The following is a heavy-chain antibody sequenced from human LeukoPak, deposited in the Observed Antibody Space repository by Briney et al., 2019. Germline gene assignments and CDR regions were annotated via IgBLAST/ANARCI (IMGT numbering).Heavy chain of an antibody. J-gene: IGHJ4*02. CDR2: IIPIFGTA. CDR1: GGTFSSYA. CDR3: AKDRWKYYGSGDLDY. V-gene: IGHV1-69*06. Sequence: SVKVSCKASGGTFSSYAISWVRQAPGQGLEWMGGIIPIFGTANYAQKFQGRVTITADRSTSTAYMELSSLRSEDTALYYCAKDRWKYYGSGDLDYWGQGTLVTVSS. D-gene: IGHD3-10*01.